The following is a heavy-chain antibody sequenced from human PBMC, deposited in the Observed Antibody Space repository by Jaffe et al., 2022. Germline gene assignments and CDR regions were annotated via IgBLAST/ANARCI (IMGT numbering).Heavy chain of an antibody. CDR1: GGSISSYY. D-gene: IGHD6-19*01. Sequence: QVQLQESGPGLVKPSETLSLTCTVSGGSISSYYWSWIRQPPGKGLEWIGYIYYSGSTNYNPSLKSRVTISVDTSKNQFSLKLSSVTAADTAVYYCARDLPSSGWSPGAFDIWGQGTMVTVSS. CDR2: IYYSGST. CDR3: ARDLPSSGWSPGAFDI. V-gene: IGHV4-59*01. J-gene: IGHJ3*02.